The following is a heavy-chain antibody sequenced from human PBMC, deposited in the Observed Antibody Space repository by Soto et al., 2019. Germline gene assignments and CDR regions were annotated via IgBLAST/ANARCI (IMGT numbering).Heavy chain of an antibody. V-gene: IGHV3-48*03. D-gene: IGHD5-18*01. Sequence: AGGSLRLSCAASGFTFSSYEMNWVRQAPGKGLEWVSYISSSGSTIYYADSVKGRFTISRDNAKNSLYLQMNSLRAEDTAVYYCARVDTAMVTDYWGQGTLVTVSS. CDR1: GFTFSSYE. CDR3: ARVDTAMVTDY. CDR2: ISSSGSTI. J-gene: IGHJ4*02.